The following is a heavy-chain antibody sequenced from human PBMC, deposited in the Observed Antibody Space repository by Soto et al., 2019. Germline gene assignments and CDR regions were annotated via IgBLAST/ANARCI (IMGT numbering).Heavy chain of an antibody. Sequence: EVHLVESGGGLVQPGDSLSLSCAASGFALNIFWMSWIRQAPGKGLEWVANMNQDGSEKYYVDSVKGRFRISRDNAKNSVYLQMDGLSVEDTAVYYCARDGPTTLLGQPYQFWGQGTLVTVSA. D-gene: IGHD2-2*01. CDR3: ARDGPTTLLGQPYQF. CDR1: GFALNIFW. CDR2: MNQDGSEK. J-gene: IGHJ1*01. V-gene: IGHV3-7*01.